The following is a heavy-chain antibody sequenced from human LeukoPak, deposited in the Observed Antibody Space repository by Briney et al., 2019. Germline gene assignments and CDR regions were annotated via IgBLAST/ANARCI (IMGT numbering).Heavy chain of an antibody. D-gene: IGHD4-11*01. V-gene: IGHV1-3*01. J-gene: IGHJ4*02. CDR2: INAGNGNT. CDR1: GYTFTSYA. Sequence: ASVKVSCKASGYTFTSYAVHWVRQAPGQRLEWMGWINAGNGNTKYSQKFQDRVTITRDTSASTAYMELSSLRSDDTAVYYCATSPRQTTVIRGGVYYWGQGTLVTVSS. CDR3: ATSPRQTTVIRGGVYY.